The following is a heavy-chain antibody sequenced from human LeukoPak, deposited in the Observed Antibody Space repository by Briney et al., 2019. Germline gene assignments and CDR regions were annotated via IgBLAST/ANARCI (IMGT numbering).Heavy chain of an antibody. J-gene: IGHJ4*02. D-gene: IGHD6-13*01. Sequence: QTGGSLRLSCAASGFTFSSYAMSWVRQAPGKGLEWVSAISGSGGSTYYADSVKGRFTISRDNSKNTLYLQMNSLRAEDTAVYYCAKDWDSATGIAAALVYWGQGTLVTVSS. CDR2: ISGSGGST. CDR1: GFTFSSYA. CDR3: AKDWDSATGIAAALVY. V-gene: IGHV3-23*01.